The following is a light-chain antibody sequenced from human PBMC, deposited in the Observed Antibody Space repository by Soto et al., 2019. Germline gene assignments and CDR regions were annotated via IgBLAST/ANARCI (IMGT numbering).Light chain of an antibody. CDR1: SSNIGAGYD. Sequence: QSVLTQPPSVSGAPGQRVTISCTGSSSNIGAGYDVHWYQQLPGTAPKLLIYGNSNRPSGVPYRFSGSKSGTSASLAITGLQAEDEADYYCQSYDSSLSGGLFGGGTKLTVL. CDR3: QSYDSSLSGGL. J-gene: IGLJ3*02. V-gene: IGLV1-40*01. CDR2: GNS.